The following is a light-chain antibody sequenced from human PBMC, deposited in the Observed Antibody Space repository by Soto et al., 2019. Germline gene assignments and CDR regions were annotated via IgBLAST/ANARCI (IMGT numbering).Light chain of an antibody. CDR1: SSNIGAIYD. V-gene: IGLV1-40*01. CDR3: QSYDSSLSGWV. CDR2: GNS. Sequence: QSVLTQPPSVSGPPGQRVTISCTGSSSNIGAIYDVHWYQQLPGTAPKPLIYGNSNRPSGVPDRFSGSKSGTSASLAITGLRAEDEADYYCQSYDSSLSGWVFGGGTKLTVL. J-gene: IGLJ3*02.